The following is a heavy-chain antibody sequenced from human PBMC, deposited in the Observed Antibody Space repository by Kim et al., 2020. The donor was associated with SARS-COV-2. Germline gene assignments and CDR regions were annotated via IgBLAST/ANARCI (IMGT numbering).Heavy chain of an antibody. V-gene: IGHV1-2*02. J-gene: IGHJ4*02. CDR3: ARVVYGDYEGFDY. CDR1: GYTFTGYY. CDR2: INPNSGGT. Sequence: ASVKVSCKASGYTFTGYYMHWVRQAPGQGLEWMGWINPNSGGTNYAQKFQGRVTMTRDTSISTAYMELSRLRSDDTAVYYCARVVYGDYEGFDYWGQGTLVTVSS. D-gene: IGHD4-17*01.